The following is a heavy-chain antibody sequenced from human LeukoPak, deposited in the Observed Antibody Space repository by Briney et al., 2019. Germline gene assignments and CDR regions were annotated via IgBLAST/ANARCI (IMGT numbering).Heavy chain of an antibody. Sequence: SETLSLTCTASGGSISSYYWSWIRQPAGKGLEWIGRIYTSGSTNYNPSLKSRVTMTRDTSISTAYMELSRLRSDDTAVYYCAREIGYGSGSYLAYYYYMDVWGKGTTVTVSS. D-gene: IGHD3-10*01. J-gene: IGHJ6*03. V-gene: IGHV4-4*07. CDR3: AREIGYGSGSYLAYYYYMDV. CDR2: IYTSGST. CDR1: GGSISSYY.